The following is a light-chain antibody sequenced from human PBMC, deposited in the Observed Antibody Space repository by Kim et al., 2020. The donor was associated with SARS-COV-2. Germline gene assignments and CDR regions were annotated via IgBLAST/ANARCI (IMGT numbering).Light chain of an antibody. J-gene: IGLJ2*01. V-gene: IGLV3-19*01. CDR3: NSRDSSGNHHVV. CDR2: GKN. Sequence: SSELTQDPAVSVALGQIVRITCQGDSLRSYYASWYQQKPGQAPVLVIYGKNNRPSGIPDRFSGSSSGNTASLTITGAQAEDEADYYCNSRDSSGNHHVVFGGGTKLTVL. CDR1: SLRSYY.